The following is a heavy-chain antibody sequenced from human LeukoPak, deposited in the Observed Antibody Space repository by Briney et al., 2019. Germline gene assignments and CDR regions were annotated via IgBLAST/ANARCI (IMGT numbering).Heavy chain of an antibody. CDR1: GYTFTSYR. D-gene: IGHD3-10*01. CDR3: ARAGYYYGSGSYLRYFDY. CDR2: ISAYNGNT. Sequence: ASVKVSCKASGYTFTSYRISWVRQAPGQGLEWMGWISAYNGNTNYAQKLQGRVTMTTDTSTSTAYMELRSLRSDDTAVYYCARAGYYYGSGSYLRYFDYWGQGTLVTVSS. V-gene: IGHV1-18*01. J-gene: IGHJ4*02.